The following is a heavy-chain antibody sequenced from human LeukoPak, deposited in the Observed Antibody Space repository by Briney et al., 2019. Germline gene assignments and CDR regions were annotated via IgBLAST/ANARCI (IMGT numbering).Heavy chain of an antibody. J-gene: IGHJ3*02. D-gene: IGHD3-3*01. CDR3: ARASFWSGTLDAFDI. Sequence: SETLSLTCTVAGGSISRYYRSWVREPPGEGGEWVGYIYYRGSTNYNSSLKSRVTISVETSKYQFSLKLSSVTAADTAVYYCARASFWSGTLDAFDIWGQGTMVTVSS. CDR2: IYYRGST. V-gene: IGHV4-59*01. CDR1: GGSISRYY.